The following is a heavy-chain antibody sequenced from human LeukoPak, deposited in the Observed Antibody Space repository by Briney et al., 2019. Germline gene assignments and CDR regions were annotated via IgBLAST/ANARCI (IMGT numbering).Heavy chain of an antibody. D-gene: IGHD2-2*01. CDR1: GGTFSSYT. J-gene: IGHJ5*02. Sequence: SVKVSCKASGGTFSSYTISWVRQAPGQGLEWMGRIIPILGIANYAQKFQGRVTITADKSTSTAYMELSSLRSEDTAMYYCARYVVVPAANQGGNWFDLWGQGTLVTVSS. CDR3: ARYVVVPAANQGGNWFDL. V-gene: IGHV1-69*02. CDR2: IIPILGIA.